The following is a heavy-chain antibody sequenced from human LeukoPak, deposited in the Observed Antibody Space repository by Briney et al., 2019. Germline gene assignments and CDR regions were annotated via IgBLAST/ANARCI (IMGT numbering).Heavy chain of an antibody. J-gene: IGHJ6*02. V-gene: IGHV1-8*01. Sequence: GASVKLSCKASGYTFTSYDINWVRQAAGRGVEWMGWMNPNSGNTGYAQKFQGRVTMTRNTSISTAYMELSSLRSEDTAVYYCARASYYDFWSGYSMDVWGQGTTVTVSS. CDR2: MNPNSGNT. D-gene: IGHD3-3*01. CDR1: GYTFTSYD. CDR3: ARASYYDFWSGYSMDV.